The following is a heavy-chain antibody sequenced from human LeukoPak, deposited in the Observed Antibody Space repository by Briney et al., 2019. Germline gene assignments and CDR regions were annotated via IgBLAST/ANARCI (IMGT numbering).Heavy chain of an antibody. Sequence: GGSLRLSCAASGFTFSSYWMSWVRQAPGKGLEWVANIKQDGSEKYYVDSVKGRFTISRDNAKNSLYLQMNSLRAEDTAVYYCARDGVGYCSGGSCYSSGWFDPWGQGTLVTVSS. CDR1: GFTFSSYW. J-gene: IGHJ5*02. V-gene: IGHV3-7*01. CDR2: IKQDGSEK. D-gene: IGHD2-15*01. CDR3: ARDGVGYCSGGSCYSSGWFDP.